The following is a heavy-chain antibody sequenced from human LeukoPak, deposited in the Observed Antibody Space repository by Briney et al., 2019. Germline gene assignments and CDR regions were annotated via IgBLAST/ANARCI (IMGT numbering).Heavy chain of an antibody. J-gene: IGHJ5*02. CDR3: HTRYYGSGTFA. V-gene: IGHV3-23*01. CDR1: GFTFSSYA. Sequence: GGSLRLSCAASGFTFSSYAMSWVRXAXXXXLEWVSAITGNGRSTYYADSVKGRFTISRDNSKNTLFLQINSLRAEDTAVYYCHTRYYGSGTFAWGQGILVTVSS. D-gene: IGHD3-10*01. CDR2: ITGNGRST.